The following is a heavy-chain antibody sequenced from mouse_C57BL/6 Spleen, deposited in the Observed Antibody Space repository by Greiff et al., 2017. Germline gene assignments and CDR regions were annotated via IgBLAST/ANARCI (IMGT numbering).Heavy chain of an antibody. CDR1: GFNIKDDY. D-gene: IGHD1-1*01. CDR2: IDPENGDT. CDR3: TTRGYGSSLAWFAY. J-gene: IGHJ3*01. Sequence: VQLQQSGAELVRPGASVKLSCTASGFNIKDDYMHWVKQRPEQGLEWIGWIDPENGDTEYASKFPGKATITAATSSNTAYLQLSSLTFADTAVSYCTTRGYGSSLAWFAYWGQGTLVTVSA. V-gene: IGHV14-4*01.